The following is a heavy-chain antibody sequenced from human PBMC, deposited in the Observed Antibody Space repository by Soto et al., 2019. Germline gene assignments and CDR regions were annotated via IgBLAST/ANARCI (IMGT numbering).Heavy chain of an antibody. CDR2: IYYTGGT. CDR3: ARSGLTFEGVV. CDR1: GASLNSHF. Sequence: PSETLSLTCSVSGASLNSHFWSWIRQPPGKGLAYVGWIYYTGGTNYNSSLMGRATISLDASKSQISLKLKSVTTIDTAVYYCARSGLTFEGVVWGQGTLVTVSS. D-gene: IGHD3-10*01. V-gene: IGHV4-59*11. J-gene: IGHJ4*02.